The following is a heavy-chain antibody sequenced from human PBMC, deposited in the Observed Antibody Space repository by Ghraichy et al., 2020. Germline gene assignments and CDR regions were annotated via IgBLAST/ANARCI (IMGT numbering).Heavy chain of an antibody. Sequence: GGSLRLSCAASGFTFSSYAMHWVRQAPGKGLEWVAVISYDGSNKYYADSVKGRFTISRDNSKNTLYLQMNSLRAEDTAVYYCARGYSSSWWYPTIFDYWGQGTLVTVSS. V-gene: IGHV3-30*04. J-gene: IGHJ4*02. CDR3: ARGYSSSWWYPTIFDY. CDR1: GFTFSSYA. D-gene: IGHD6-13*01. CDR2: ISYDGSNK.